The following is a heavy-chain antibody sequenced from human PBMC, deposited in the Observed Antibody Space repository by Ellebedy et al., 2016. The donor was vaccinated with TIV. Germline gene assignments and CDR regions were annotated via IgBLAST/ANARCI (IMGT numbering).Heavy chain of an antibody. D-gene: IGHD1-26*01. CDR1: GYTFTSYD. CDR3: ASRGVGAIGGGSDFDL. CDR2: RNPNSGNT. Sequence: AASVKVSCKASGYTFTSYDINWVRQATGQGLEWMGWRNPNSGNTGYAQKFQGRVTMTRNHSISQAYMELSSLSSEDTAVYYCASRGVGAIGGGSDFDLWGRGTLVTVSS. V-gene: IGHV1-8*01. J-gene: IGHJ2*01.